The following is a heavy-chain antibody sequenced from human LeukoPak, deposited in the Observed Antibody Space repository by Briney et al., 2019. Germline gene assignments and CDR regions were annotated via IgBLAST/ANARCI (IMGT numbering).Heavy chain of an antibody. CDR3: AKDRIIVVVPAALDY. Sequence: GGSLRLSCAASGFTFDDYGMSWVRQAPGKGLEWVSGIDRNGDSTGYADSVEGRFTISRDNAKNSLYLQMNSLRAEDTAVYYCAKDRIIVVVPAALDYWGQGTLVTVSS. J-gene: IGHJ4*02. V-gene: IGHV3-20*04. CDR1: GFTFDDYG. CDR2: IDRNGDST. D-gene: IGHD2-2*01.